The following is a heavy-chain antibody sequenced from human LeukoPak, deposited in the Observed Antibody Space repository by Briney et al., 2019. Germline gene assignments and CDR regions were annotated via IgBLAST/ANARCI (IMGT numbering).Heavy chain of an antibody. CDR1: GYTFTKSDY. CDR3: ARGPTDMDFDY. Sequence: ASVKVSCKASGYTFTKSDYMHWVRQAPGQGLEWMGIINPSDGTTFYAQKFQGRVTMTRDTSTNTVYMELSSLRSEDTVVFYCARGPTDMDFDYWGQGSLVTVSS. J-gene: IGHJ4*02. CDR2: INPSDGTT. V-gene: IGHV1-46*01.